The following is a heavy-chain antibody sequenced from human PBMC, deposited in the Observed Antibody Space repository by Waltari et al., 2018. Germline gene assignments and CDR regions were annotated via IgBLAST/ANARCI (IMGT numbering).Heavy chain of an antibody. CDR3: AREPTVTTRGYFDY. CDR1: GFTFSSYS. D-gene: IGHD4-17*01. V-gene: IGHV3-48*01. J-gene: IGHJ4*02. Sequence: EVQLVESGGGLVQPGGSLRLSCAASGFTFSSYSMNWVRQAPGKGLEWVSYISSSSSTIYYAESVKGRFTISRDNAKNSLYLQMNSLRAEDTAVYYCAREPTVTTRGYFDYWGQGTLVTVSS. CDR2: ISSSSSTI.